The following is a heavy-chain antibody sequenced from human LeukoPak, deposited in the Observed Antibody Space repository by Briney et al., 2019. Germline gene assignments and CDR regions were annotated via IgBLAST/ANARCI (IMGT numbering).Heavy chain of an antibody. V-gene: IGHV3-21*01. Sequence: PSETLSLTCTVSGGSISNYCWSWTRQPPGKGLEWVSSISSTGDYIFYADSVKGRFTISRDNAKNSLYLQMNSLRAEDTALYYCARDKGAVDYFDYWGQGTLVTVSS. CDR2: ISSTGDYI. CDR3: ARDKGAVDYFDY. J-gene: IGHJ4*02. CDR1: GGSISNYC. D-gene: IGHD4-23*01.